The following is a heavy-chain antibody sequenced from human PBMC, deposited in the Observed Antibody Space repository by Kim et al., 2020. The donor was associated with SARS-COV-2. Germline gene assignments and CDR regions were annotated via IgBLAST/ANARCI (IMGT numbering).Heavy chain of an antibody. V-gene: IGHV3-9*01. Sequence: DSVKGRFTISRDNAKNSLYLQMNSLRAEDTALYYCAKDRGTGYYRLGMDVWGQGTTVTVSS. CDR3: AKDRGTGYYRLGMDV. J-gene: IGHJ6*02. D-gene: IGHD3-9*01.